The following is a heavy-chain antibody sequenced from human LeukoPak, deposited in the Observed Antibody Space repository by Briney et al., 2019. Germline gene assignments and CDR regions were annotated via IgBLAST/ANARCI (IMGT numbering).Heavy chain of an antibody. J-gene: IGHJ4*02. CDR3: ASTVTTLVYRFLTRGY. D-gene: IGHD4-11*01. Sequence: KPSETLSLTCTVSGGSISSSSYYWGWGRQPPGKGLEGIGGIYYSGSTYYNPSLKSRVTISVDTSKNQFSLKLSSVTAADTAVYYCASTVTTLVYRFLTRGYWGQGTLVTVSS. V-gene: IGHV4-39*01. CDR2: IYYSGST. CDR1: GGSISSSSYY.